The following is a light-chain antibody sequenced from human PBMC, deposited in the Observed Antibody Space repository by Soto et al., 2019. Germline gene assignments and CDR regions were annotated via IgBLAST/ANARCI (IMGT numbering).Light chain of an antibody. CDR1: SSDVGGYNY. V-gene: IGLV2-14*01. CDR3: SSYTSSSTLLYV. CDR2: DVS. Sequence: QSVLTQPGSMSGYLGESITISCTGTSSDVGGYNYVSWYQQHPGKAPKLMIYDVSNRPSEVSNRFSGSKSGNTASLTISGLQAEDEADYYCSSYTSSSTLLYVFGTGTKVTVL. J-gene: IGLJ1*01.